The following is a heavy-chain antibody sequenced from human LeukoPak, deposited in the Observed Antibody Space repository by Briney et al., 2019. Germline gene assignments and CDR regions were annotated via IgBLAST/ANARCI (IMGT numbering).Heavy chain of an antibody. D-gene: IGHD6-13*01. Sequence: GGSLRLSCAASGFTFSSYSMNWVRQAPGKGLEWVSSISSSSYIHYADSVKGRFTISRDNAKNSLYLQMNSLRAEDTAVYYCARDRGAAAGTDYWGQGTLVTVSS. CDR3: ARDRGAAAGTDY. V-gene: IGHV3-21*01. CDR2: ISSSSYI. CDR1: GFTFSSYS. J-gene: IGHJ4*02.